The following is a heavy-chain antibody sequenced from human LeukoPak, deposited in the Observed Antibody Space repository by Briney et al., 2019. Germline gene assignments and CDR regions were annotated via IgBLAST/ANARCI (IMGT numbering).Heavy chain of an antibody. Sequence: GGSLRLSCAASGFTYCTFWMQWVPQAPGKGREWVRRIKSKTDGGTTDYAAPVTGRFTLSGDESKNTLYMQMNSLKTEDTAVYYCSIVVVAATDALDYWGQGTLVTVSS. CDR1: GFTYCTFW. CDR2: IKSKTDGGTT. D-gene: IGHD2-15*01. J-gene: IGHJ4*02. V-gene: IGHV3-15*01. CDR3: SIVVVAATDALDY.